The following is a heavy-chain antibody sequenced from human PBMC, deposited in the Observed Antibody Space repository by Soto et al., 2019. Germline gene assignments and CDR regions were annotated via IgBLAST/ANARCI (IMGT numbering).Heavy chain of an antibody. Sequence: PGWSLRLSCTASGFTFTYYAFSLVRQAPGKGLEWVSAISANGQGIYYADSVRGRFTISRDNSKNTVFLHMDSLRAEDTAVYYCAKDRDYPRDQFQYWGQGTLVTVS. CDR1: GFTFTYYA. CDR2: ISANGQGI. V-gene: IGHV3-23*01. D-gene: IGHD2-2*01. J-gene: IGHJ4*02. CDR3: AKDRDYPRDQFQY.